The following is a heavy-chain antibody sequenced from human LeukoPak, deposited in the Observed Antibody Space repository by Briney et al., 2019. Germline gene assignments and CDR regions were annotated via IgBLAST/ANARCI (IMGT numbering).Heavy chain of an antibody. CDR3: ARDSSSYYFDY. V-gene: IGHV3-66*01. Sequence: GGSLRLSCAASGFTVTSNHMNWVRQAPGKGLEWVSIIYTGGTTHYADSLKDRFTISRDDSKNTLHLQMNSLRAEDTAVYYCARDSSSYYFDYWGQGTLVTVSS. CDR1: GFTVTSNH. J-gene: IGHJ4*02. D-gene: IGHD6-6*01. CDR2: IYTGGTT.